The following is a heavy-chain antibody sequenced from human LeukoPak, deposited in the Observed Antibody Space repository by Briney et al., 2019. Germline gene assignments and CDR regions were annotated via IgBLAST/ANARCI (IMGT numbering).Heavy chain of an antibody. J-gene: IGHJ5*02. V-gene: IGHV3-21*01. CDR2: ISSSSSYI. CDR1: GFTFSSYS. Sequence: GGSLRLSCAASGFTFSSYSMNWVRQAPGKGLEWVSSISSSSSYIYYADSVKGRFTIPRDNAKNTLNLQMNSLRAEDTAVYYCARDLGQYYDTSDDWFDPWGQGTLVTVSS. CDR3: ARDLGQYYDTSDDWFDP. D-gene: IGHD3-22*01.